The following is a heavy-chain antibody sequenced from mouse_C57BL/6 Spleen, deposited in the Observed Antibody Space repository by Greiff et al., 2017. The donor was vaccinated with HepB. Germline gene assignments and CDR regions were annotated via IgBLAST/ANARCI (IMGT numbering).Heavy chain of an antibody. CDR3: ARSLRHWYFDV. J-gene: IGHJ1*03. CDR2: IDPSDSYT. V-gene: IGHV1-50*01. Sequence: QVQLQQPGAELVKPWASVKLSCKASGYTFTSYWMQWVKQRPGQGLEWIGEIDPSDSYTNYNQKFKGKATLTVDTSSSTAYMQLSSLTSEDSAVYYCARSLRHWYFDVWGTGTTVTVSS. CDR1: GYTFTSYW. D-gene: IGHD1-2*01.